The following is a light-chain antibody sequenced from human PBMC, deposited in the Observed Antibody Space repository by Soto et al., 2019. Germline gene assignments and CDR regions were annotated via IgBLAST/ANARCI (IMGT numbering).Light chain of an antibody. J-gene: IGKJ2*01. CDR1: ETIGYNY. CDR2: DAS. CDR3: QQYDTSYT. Sequence: EIVLTQSPGTLSLSPGERATLSCRASETIGYNYLAWYQQQPGLAPTLLIYDASTRAPGIPDRFSGSGSGTDFTLTISRLERGDFAVYYCQQYDTSYTFGPGTKLEI. V-gene: IGKV3-20*01.